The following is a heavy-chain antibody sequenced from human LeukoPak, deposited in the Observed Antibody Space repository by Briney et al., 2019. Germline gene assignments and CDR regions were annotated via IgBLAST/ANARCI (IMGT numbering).Heavy chain of an antibody. J-gene: IGHJ4*02. CDR2: INAGNGNT. D-gene: IGHD3-9*01. CDR3: ARDWSYDILTGPSTFDY. Sequence: ASVMVSCKASGYTFTSYAMHWVRQAPGQRLEWMGGINAGNGNTKYSQKFQGRVTITRDTSASTAYMELSSLRSEDTAVYYCARDWSYDILTGPSTFDYWGQGTLVTVSS. V-gene: IGHV1-3*01. CDR1: GYTFTSYA.